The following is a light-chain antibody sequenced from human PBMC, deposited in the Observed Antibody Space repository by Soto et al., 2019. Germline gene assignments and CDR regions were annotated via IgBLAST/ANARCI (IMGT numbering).Light chain of an antibody. CDR2: GNS. Sequence: QSVLTQPPSVSRAPGQRVTISCTGSSSNIGAGYDVHWYQQLPGTAPKLLIYGNSSRPSGVPDRFSGSKSGTSASLAITGLQAEDEADYYCQSYDSSLSGSVFGGGTKLTVL. CDR3: QSYDSSLSGSV. CDR1: SSNIGAGYD. J-gene: IGLJ2*01. V-gene: IGLV1-40*01.